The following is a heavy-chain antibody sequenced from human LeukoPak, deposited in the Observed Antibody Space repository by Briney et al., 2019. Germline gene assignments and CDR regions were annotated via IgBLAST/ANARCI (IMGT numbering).Heavy chain of an antibody. V-gene: IGHV3-23*01. CDR3: AKERNPTEYYDFWSGYLNY. CDR1: GFTFNSYA. J-gene: IGHJ4*02. D-gene: IGHD3-3*01. CDR2: ISGSGGST. Sequence: GGSLRLSCAASGFTFNSYAMTWVRQAPGKGLEWVSAISGSGGSTYYADSVKGRFTISRDNSKNTLYLQMNSLRAEDTAVYYCAKERNPTEYYDFWSGYLNYWGQGTLVTVSS.